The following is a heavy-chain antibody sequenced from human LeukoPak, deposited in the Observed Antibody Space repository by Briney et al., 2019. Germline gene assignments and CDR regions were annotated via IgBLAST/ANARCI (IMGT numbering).Heavy chain of an antibody. D-gene: IGHD2-21*02. V-gene: IGHV3-30-3*01. CDR2: ISYDRIHA. CDR3: ARDSRVTAHDAFDV. J-gene: IGHJ3*01. Sequence: PGGSLRLSCTASGFVFINYSMQWVRQAPGKGLEWVATISYDRIHAYYSDSVKGRFTISRDNTNNMLFLQMDSLKDDDTPVCYCARDSRVTAHDAFDVWGHGTMVTVS. CDR1: GFVFINYS.